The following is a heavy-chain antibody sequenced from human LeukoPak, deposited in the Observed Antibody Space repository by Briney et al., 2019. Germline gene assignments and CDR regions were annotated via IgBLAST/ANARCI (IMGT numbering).Heavy chain of an antibody. CDR2: INHSGST. D-gene: IGHD4-23*01. J-gene: IGHJ4*02. CDR3: ASGTVVTPCSY. V-gene: IGHV4-34*01. Sequence: SETLSLTCAVYGGSFSGYYWSWIRQPPGKGLEWIGEINHSGSTNYNPSLKSRVTISVDTSKNQFSLKLSSETAADTAVYYCASGTVVTPCSYWGQGTLVTVSS. CDR1: GGSFSGYY.